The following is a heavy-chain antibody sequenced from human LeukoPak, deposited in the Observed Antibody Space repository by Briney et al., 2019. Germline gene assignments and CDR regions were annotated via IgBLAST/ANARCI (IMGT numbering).Heavy chain of an antibody. CDR3: AKDHRVGATENFDY. J-gene: IGHJ4*02. V-gene: IGHV3-30*18. Sequence: GGSLRLSCAASGFTFSSYGMHWVRQAPGKGLEWVAVISYDGSNKYYADSVKGRFTISRDNSKNTLYLQMNSLRAEDTAVYYCAKDHRVGATENFDYWGQGTLVTVSS. CDR2: ISYDGSNK. D-gene: IGHD1-26*01. CDR1: GFTFSSYG.